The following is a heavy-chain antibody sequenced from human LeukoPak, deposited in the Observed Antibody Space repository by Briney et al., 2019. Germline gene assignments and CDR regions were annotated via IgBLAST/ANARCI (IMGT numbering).Heavy chain of an antibody. CDR1: GYTFTSYA. CDR2: INPNSGGT. Sequence: GASVKVSCKASGYTFTSYAMNWVRQAPGQGLEWMGWINPNSGGTNYAQKFQGWVTMTRDTSISTAYMELSRLRSDDTAVYYCARGGRLSGSYQDYWGQGTLATVSS. J-gene: IGHJ4*02. D-gene: IGHD1-26*01. V-gene: IGHV1-2*04. CDR3: ARGGRLSGSYQDY.